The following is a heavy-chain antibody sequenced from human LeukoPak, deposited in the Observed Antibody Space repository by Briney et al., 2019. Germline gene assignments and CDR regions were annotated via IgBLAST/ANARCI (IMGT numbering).Heavy chain of an antibody. CDR2: IYYSGST. CDR1: GGSISSTSYY. D-gene: IGHD5-12*01. J-gene: IGHJ4*02. V-gene: IGHV4-39*07. Sequence: SETLSLTCNVSGGSISSTSYYWGWIRQPPGKGLEWIGSIYYSGSTYYNPSLKSRVTISVDTSKNQFSLKLSSVTAADTAVYYCARSKGYSGYAYYFDYWGQGTLVTVSS. CDR3: ARSKGYSGYAYYFDY.